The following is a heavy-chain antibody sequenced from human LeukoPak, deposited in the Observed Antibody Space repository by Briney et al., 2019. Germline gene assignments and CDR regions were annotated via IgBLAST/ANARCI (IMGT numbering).Heavy chain of an antibody. J-gene: IGHJ4*02. V-gene: IGHV3-7*01. Sequence: PGGSLRLSCAASGFTFSSYWMSWVRQAPGKGLEWVANIKQDGSEKYYVDSVKGRFTISRDNAKNSLYLQMNSLRAEDTAVYYCPRDLLGMPLGYWGQGTLVTVSS. D-gene: IGHD7-27*01. CDR2: IKQDGSEK. CDR3: PRDLLGMPLGY. CDR1: GFTFSSYW.